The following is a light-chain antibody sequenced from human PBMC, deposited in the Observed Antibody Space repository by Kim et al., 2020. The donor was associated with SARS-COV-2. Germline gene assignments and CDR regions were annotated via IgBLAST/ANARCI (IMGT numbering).Light chain of an antibody. V-gene: IGKV1-9*01. CDR1: HYISSY. J-gene: IGKJ5*01. Sequence: SASVGDRVTITCRTIHYISSYLAWYQQRPGTAPNLLISAASTLHSGVPSRFSGSGSGTDFTRTITGLQPEDFATYYCQELNSFPPFGQGTRLEIK. CDR3: QELNSFPP. CDR2: AAS.